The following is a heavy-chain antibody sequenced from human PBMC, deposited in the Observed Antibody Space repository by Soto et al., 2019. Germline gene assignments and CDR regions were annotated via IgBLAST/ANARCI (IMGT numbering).Heavy chain of an antibody. J-gene: IGHJ3*02. CDR3: ARHTTSRATAMRVRAFDI. CDR2: IYPGDSGT. CDR1: GYSFTSYW. D-gene: IGHD5-12*01. Sequence: GESLTISCKGSGYSFTSYWVGWVRQMPGKGLEWMGIIYPGDSGTRYSPSFQGQVTISADKSISTAYLQWSSLKASDTAMYYCARHTTSRATAMRVRAFDIWGQGTMVTVSS. V-gene: IGHV5-51*01.